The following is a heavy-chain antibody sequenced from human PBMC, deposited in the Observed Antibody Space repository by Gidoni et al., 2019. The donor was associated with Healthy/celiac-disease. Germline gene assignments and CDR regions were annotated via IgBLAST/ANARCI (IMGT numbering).Heavy chain of an antibody. CDR2: SYYSGRT. Sequence: QVQLQESGPGLVKPSETLSLTCPVSGGPISSYYWRWLRQPPGKGLEWIGYSYYSGRTNYNPSLKSRVTISVDTSKNQFSLKLSSVTAADTAVYYCARAEGIAVAGLDYWGQGTLVTVSS. V-gene: IGHV4-59*01. D-gene: IGHD6-19*01. J-gene: IGHJ4*02. CDR1: GGPISSYY. CDR3: ARAEGIAVAGLDY.